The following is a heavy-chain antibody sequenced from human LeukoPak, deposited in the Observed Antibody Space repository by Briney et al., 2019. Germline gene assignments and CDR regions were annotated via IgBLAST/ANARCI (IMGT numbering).Heavy chain of an antibody. V-gene: IGHV1-69*06. D-gene: IGHD1-26*01. CDR1: GGTFSSYA. CDR3: ARVAAVGATYYYMDV. Sequence: ASVKVSCKASGGTFSSYAISWVRQAPGQGLEWMGGIIPIFGTANYAQKFQGRVTITADKSTSTAYMELSSLRSEDTAVYYCARVAAVGATYYYMDVWGKGTTVTVSS. CDR2: IIPIFGTA. J-gene: IGHJ6*03.